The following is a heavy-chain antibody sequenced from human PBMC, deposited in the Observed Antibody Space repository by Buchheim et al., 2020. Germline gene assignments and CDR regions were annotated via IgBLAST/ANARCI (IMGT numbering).Heavy chain of an antibody. J-gene: IGHJ4*02. D-gene: IGHD5-12*01. CDR1: GFTFSSYA. CDR3: AKEWMATTSLWGNQNRETDY. V-gene: IGHV3-23*04. CDR2: ISGSGGST. Sequence: EVQLVESGGGLVQPGGSLRLSCAASGFTFSSYAMSWVRQAPGKGLEWVSAISGSGGSTYYADSAKGRFTISRDNSKNTMYPQMNSLRAEDTAVYYCAKEWMATTSLWGNQNRETDYWGQGTL.